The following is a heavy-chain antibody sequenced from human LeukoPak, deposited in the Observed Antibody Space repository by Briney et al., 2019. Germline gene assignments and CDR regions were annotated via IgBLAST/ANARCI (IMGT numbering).Heavy chain of an antibody. Sequence: GGSLRLSCAASGFTFSSYSMNWVRQAPGKGLEWVSSISSSDSYIYYADSVKGRFTISGDNAKNSLYLQMKSLRAEDTAVYYCARGGSGNSFNYSYYYMDVWGKGTTVTVSS. CDR3: ARGGSGNSFNYSYYYMDV. D-gene: IGHD4-23*01. CDR1: GFTFSSYS. CDR2: ISSSDSYI. J-gene: IGHJ6*03. V-gene: IGHV3-21*01.